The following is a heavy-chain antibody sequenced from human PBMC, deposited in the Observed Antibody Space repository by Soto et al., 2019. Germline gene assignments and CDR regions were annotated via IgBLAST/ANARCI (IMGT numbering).Heavy chain of an antibody. CDR3: ARDGNGGKIFDY. V-gene: IGHV3-30*03. Sequence: GGSLRLSCAVSGFTFSSYGMHWVRQAPGKGLEWVAHISYDGSNEHYVDSVKGRFTISRDNSKNTLYLQMNSLRAEDTAVYYCARDGNGGKIFDYWGQGTLVTVSS. CDR1: GFTFSSYG. CDR2: ISYDGSNE. D-gene: IGHD1-1*01. J-gene: IGHJ4*02.